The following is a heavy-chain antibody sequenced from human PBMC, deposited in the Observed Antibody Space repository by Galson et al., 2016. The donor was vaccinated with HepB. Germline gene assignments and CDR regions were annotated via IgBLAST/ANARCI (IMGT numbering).Heavy chain of an antibody. CDR3: ARDPEKGGLWFFDL. D-gene: IGHD3/OR15-3a*01. V-gene: IGHV3-33*01. J-gene: IGHJ2*01. CDR2: IRLEGSNK. CDR1: GFTFSSYG. Sequence: SLRLSCAASGFTFSSYGIHWVRQAPGKGLEWVALIRLEGSNKYYADSVKGRFSISRDNSKNTLYLQMNSLRADDTAVYYCARDPEKGGLWFFDLWGRGTLVTVSS.